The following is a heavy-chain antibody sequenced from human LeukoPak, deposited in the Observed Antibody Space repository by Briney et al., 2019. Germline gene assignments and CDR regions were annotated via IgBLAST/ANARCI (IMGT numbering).Heavy chain of an antibody. CDR1: GFTFSSSA. J-gene: IGHJ4*02. Sequence: GGSLRLSCAAPGFTFSSSAMSWVRQAPGKGLEWVSGVSGSGGSTYYADSVKGRFTISRDNSKNTLYLQMNSLRAEDTAVYYCAKDLDIVATITGNWGQGTLVTVSS. V-gene: IGHV3-23*01. CDR2: VSGSGGST. CDR3: AKDLDIVATITGN. D-gene: IGHD5-12*01.